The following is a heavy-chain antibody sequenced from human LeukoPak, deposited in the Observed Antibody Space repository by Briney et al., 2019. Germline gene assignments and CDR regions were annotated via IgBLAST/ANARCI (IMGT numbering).Heavy chain of an antibody. V-gene: IGHV3-30-3*01. CDR2: ISYDGSNK. J-gene: IGHJ3*02. Sequence: GRSLRLSCAASGFTFSSYAMHWVRQAPGKGLEWVAVISYDGSNKYYADSVKGRFTISRDNSKNTLYLQMNSLRAEDTAVYYCAREAYSSSYPDIWGQGTMVTVPS. CDR1: GFTFSSYA. CDR3: AREAYSSSYPDI. D-gene: IGHD6-6*01.